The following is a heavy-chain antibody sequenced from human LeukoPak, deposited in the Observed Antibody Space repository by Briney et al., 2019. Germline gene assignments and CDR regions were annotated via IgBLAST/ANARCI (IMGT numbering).Heavy chain of an antibody. CDR3: AKDFVVVPTSDY. CDR2: IYYSGST. D-gene: IGHD2-2*01. Sequence: PSETLSLTCTVSGGSISSSSYHWGWIRQPPGKGLEWIGSIYYSGSTYYNPSLKSRVTISVDTSKNQFSLKLSSVTAADTAVYYCAKDFVVVPTSDYWGQGTLVTVSS. V-gene: IGHV4-39*02. CDR1: GGSISSSSYH. J-gene: IGHJ4*02.